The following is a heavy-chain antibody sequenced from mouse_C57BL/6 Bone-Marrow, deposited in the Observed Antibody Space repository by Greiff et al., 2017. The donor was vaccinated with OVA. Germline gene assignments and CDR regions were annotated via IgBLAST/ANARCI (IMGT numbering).Heavy chain of an antibody. CDR3: VRQKIYDGSFAY. J-gene: IGHJ3*01. CDR1: GFSFNTYA. V-gene: IGHV10-1*01. Sequence: EVKVVESGGGLVQPKGSLKLSCAASGFSFNTYAMNWVRQAPGKGLEWVARIRSKSNNYATYYADSVKDRFTISRDDSESMLYLQMNNLKTEDTAMYYCVRQKIYDGSFAYWGQGTLVTVSA. D-gene: IGHD2-3*01. CDR2: IRSKSNNYAT.